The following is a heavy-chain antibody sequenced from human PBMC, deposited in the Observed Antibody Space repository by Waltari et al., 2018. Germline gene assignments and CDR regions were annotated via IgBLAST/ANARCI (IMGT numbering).Heavy chain of an antibody. D-gene: IGHD2-8*01. Sequence: QITVKESGPTLVKHTQTLTLTCSFSGFSLTTSEVAVGWISRPPGTALDLVALIYGYGDKRYRPALSSRVTTTKDTARDQVVLIMTDMDLVDTATYYCAHREKNTYDSWGQGTLVTVSS. CDR3: AHREKNTYDS. CDR1: GFSLTTSEVA. J-gene: IGHJ4*02. V-gene: IGHV2-5*01. CDR2: IYGYGDK.